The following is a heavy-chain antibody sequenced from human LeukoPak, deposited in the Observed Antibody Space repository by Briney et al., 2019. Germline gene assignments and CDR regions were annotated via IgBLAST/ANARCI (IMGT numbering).Heavy chain of an antibody. Sequence: PGGSLRLSCAASGFTFSSYAMHWVRQAPGKGLEWVAVISYDGSNKYYADSVKGRFTISRDNSKNTLYLQMNSLRAEDTAVYYCARQLTGQWELRYYYYYYMDVWGKGTTVTVSS. J-gene: IGHJ6*03. V-gene: IGHV3-30-3*01. D-gene: IGHD1-26*01. CDR2: ISYDGSNK. CDR3: ARQLTGQWELRYYYYYYMDV. CDR1: GFTFSSYA.